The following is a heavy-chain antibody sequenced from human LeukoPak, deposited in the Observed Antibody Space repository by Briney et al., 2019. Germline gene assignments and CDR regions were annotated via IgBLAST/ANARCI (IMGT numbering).Heavy chain of an antibody. J-gene: IGHJ6*02. D-gene: IGHD4-17*01. CDR3: AKEGGTTVTIYYYYGMDV. Sequence: GGSLRLSCAASGFSFSSHAMSWVRQAPGKGLEWVAAISGSGGSTYHADSVRGRFTVSRDNSKNTLYLQMNSLRAEDTAIYYCAKEGGTTVTIYYYYGMDVWGQGTTVTVSS. CDR1: GFSFSSHA. V-gene: IGHV3-23*01. CDR2: ISGSGGST.